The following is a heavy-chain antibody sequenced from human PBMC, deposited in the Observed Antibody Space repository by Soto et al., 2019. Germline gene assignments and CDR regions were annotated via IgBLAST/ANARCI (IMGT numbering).Heavy chain of an antibody. J-gene: IGHJ6*03. Sequence: GGSLRLSCAASGFTFSSYAMSWVHQAPGKGLEWVSAISGSGGSTYYADSVKGRFTISRDNSKNTLYLQMNSLRAEDTAVYYCAKDPNYCTNGVCDHYYYYYMDVWGKGTTVTVSS. CDR2: ISGSGGST. CDR1: GFTFSSYA. CDR3: AKDPNYCTNGVCDHYYYYYMDV. D-gene: IGHD2-8*01. V-gene: IGHV3-23*01.